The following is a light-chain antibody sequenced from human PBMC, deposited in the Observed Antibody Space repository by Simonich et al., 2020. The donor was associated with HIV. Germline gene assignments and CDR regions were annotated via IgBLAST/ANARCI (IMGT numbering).Light chain of an antibody. CDR1: QSISSW. V-gene: IGKV1-5*03. J-gene: IGKJ2*01. CDR3: QQYYSTPRT. Sequence: DIQMTQSPSTLSGSVGDRVTITCRASQSISSWLAWYQQKPGKAPKLLIYKASSLESGVPSRFSGSGSGTEFTLTIASLQPEDFATYYCQQYYSTPRTFGQGTKLEIK. CDR2: KAS.